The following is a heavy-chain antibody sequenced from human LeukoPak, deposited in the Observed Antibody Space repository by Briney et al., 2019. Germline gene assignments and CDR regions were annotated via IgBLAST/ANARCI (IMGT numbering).Heavy chain of an antibody. Sequence: GGSLRLSCAASGFTFSSYEMNWVRQAPGKGLEWVSYISTSGDTIYYADSVRGRFTISRDIAKDSLYLQMNSLRAEDTAVYYCARERLDAFGIWGQGTLVTVSS. J-gene: IGHJ3*02. CDR1: GFTFSSYE. CDR3: ARERLDAFGI. V-gene: IGHV3-48*03. CDR2: ISTSGDTI.